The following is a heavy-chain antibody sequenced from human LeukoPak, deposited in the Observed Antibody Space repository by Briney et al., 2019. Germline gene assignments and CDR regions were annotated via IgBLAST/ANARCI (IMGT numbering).Heavy chain of an antibody. CDR2: IQYDGSNK. J-gene: IGHJ4*02. CDR3: AKITIFGVGIDY. Sequence: GGSLRLSCAASGFTFSSYGMHWVRQAPGKGLECVAFIQYDGSNKYYTDSVKGRFTISRDNSKNTLYLQMNSLGPEDTADYYCAKITIFGVGIDYWGQGTLVTVSS. V-gene: IGHV3-30*02. D-gene: IGHD3-3*01. CDR1: GFTFSSYG.